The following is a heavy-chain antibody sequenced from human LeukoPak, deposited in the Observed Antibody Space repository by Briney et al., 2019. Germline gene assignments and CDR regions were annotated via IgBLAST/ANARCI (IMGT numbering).Heavy chain of an antibody. V-gene: IGHV1-8*03. D-gene: IGHD7-27*01. CDR3: ARRKFLGWFDP. Sequence: GASVKVSCKASGYIFTTYDIGWVRQATGQGLEWKGWLNPNSGNAGYAQKFQGRVTISRNTSISTAYMELSSLRSDDTAIYYCARRKFLGWFDPWGQGTLVTVSS. CDR1: GYIFTTYD. J-gene: IGHJ5*02. CDR2: LNPNSGNA.